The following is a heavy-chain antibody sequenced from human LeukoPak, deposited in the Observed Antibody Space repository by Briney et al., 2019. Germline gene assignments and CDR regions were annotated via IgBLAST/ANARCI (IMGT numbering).Heavy chain of an antibody. CDR2: IYPGDSDT. Sequence: GESLKISFKGSGYSFTSYWIGWVRQRPGKGLEWMGIIYPGDSDTRYSPSFQGQVTISADKSISTAYLQWSSLKASDTAMYYCARPRVATSHWYFDLWGRGTLVTVSS. CDR3: ARPRVATSHWYFDL. V-gene: IGHV5-51*01. J-gene: IGHJ2*01. D-gene: IGHD5-12*01. CDR1: GYSFTSYW.